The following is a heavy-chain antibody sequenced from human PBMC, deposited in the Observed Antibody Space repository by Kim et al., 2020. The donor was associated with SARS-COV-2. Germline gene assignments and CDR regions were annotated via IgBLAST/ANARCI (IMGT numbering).Heavy chain of an antibody. D-gene: IGHD3-16*01. Sequence: ASVKVSCKASGYTFTDYAMNWVRQAPGQGLEWMGWINTNSGNPTYAQGFTGLFVFSLDTSVSTTYLQITTLQAEDSAVYYCARDSLQLWAANYYYGMDVWGQGTAVTVSS. J-gene: IGHJ6*02. V-gene: IGHV7-4-1*02. CDR2: INTNSGNP. CDR3: ARDSLQLWAANYYYGMDV. CDR1: GYTFTDYA.